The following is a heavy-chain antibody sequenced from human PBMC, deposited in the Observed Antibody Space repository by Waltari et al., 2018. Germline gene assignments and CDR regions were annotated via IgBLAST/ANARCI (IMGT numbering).Heavy chain of an antibody. D-gene: IGHD6-6*01. Sequence: QVQLQESGPGLVKPSETLSLTCTVSGGSISSYYWSWIRQPPGKGLEWIGYIYYSGSTNYNPSLKSRVTISVDTSKNQFSLKLSSVTATDTAVYYCAREYSSSSPYYYGMDVWGQGTTVTVSS. V-gene: IGHV4-59*01. CDR3: AREYSSSSPYYYGMDV. CDR2: IYYSGST. J-gene: IGHJ6*02. CDR1: GGSISSYY.